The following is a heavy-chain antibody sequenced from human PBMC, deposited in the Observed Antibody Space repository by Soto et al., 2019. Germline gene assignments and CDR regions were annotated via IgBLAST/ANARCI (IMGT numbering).Heavy chain of an antibody. CDR2: IYYSGST. J-gene: IGHJ3*02. CDR3: AIVGNDHGDWSAFDI. Sequence: SETLSLTCTVSGGSISSYYWSWIRQPPGKGLEWIGYIYYSGSTNYNPSLKSRVTISVDTSKNQFSLKLSSVTAADTAVYYCAIVGNDHGDWSAFDIWGQGTMVTVSS. V-gene: IGHV4-59*01. CDR1: GGSISSYY. D-gene: IGHD4-17*01.